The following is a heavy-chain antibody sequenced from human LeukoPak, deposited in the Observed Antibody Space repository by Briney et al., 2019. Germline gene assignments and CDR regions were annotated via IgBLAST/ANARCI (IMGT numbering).Heavy chain of an antibody. D-gene: IGHD6-13*01. CDR2: INHSGST. J-gene: IGHJ4*02. CDR3: ARDPGIAAAGNDY. CDR1: GGSFSGYY. Sequence: SETLFLTCAVYGGSFSGYYWSWIRQPPGKGLEWIGEINHSGSTNYNPSLKSRVTISVDTSKNQFSLKLSSVTAADTAVYYCARDPGIAAAGNDYWGQGTLVTVSS. V-gene: IGHV4-34*01.